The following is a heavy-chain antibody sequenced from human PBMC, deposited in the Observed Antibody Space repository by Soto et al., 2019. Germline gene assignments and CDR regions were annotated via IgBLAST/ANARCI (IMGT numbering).Heavy chain of an antibody. CDR3: AGWISYYDFWSGYYTGGLSMDG. CDR1: GGSFSGYY. J-gene: IGHJ6*02. Sequence: SETLSLTCAVYGGSFSGYYWSWIRQPPGKGLEWIGEINHSGSTNYNPSLKSRVTISVDTSKNQFSLKLSSVTAADTAVYYCAGWISYYDFWSGYYTGGLSMDGWGQGTTVTVSS. D-gene: IGHD3-3*01. V-gene: IGHV4-34*01. CDR2: INHSGST.